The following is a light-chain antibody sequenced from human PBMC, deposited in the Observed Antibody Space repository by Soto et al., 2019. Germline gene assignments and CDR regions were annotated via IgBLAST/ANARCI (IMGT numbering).Light chain of an antibody. Sequence: EIMFTQSPATLSLSPGERATLSCRASQSVSTYLAWYQQRPGQAPRLLIYDASYRATDIPPRFSGSGSGTDFTLTISSLEPEDFAVYYCQQRRSWPPTITFGQGTLLEIK. CDR3: QQRRSWPPTIT. CDR2: DAS. CDR1: QSVSTY. J-gene: IGKJ5*01. V-gene: IGKV3-11*01.